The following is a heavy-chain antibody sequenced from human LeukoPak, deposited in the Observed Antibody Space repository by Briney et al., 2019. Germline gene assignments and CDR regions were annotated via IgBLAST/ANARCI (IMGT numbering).Heavy chain of an antibody. Sequence: PGVSLRLSCAASGFSVSSYYMICVRQAPGKGLEWVSDTYTNNGAYYADSVRGRFTISRDNSKNTLFLQMNSLTAEDTAVYYCARKREDGSHDFDCWGQGTLVTVSS. J-gene: IGHJ4*02. V-gene: IGHV3-53*01. D-gene: IGHD3-16*01. CDR2: TYTNNGA. CDR1: GFSVSSYY. CDR3: ARKREDGSHDFDC.